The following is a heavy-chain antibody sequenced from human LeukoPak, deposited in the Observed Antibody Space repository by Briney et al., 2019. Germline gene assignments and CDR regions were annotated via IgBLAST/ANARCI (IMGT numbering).Heavy chain of an antibody. CDR3: EGGGYCSSTSCSSLPYYYYYGMDV. Sequence: SETLSLTCTVSGGSISSSSYYWGWIRQPPGKGLEWIGSIYYSGSTYYNPFLKSRVTISVDTSKNQFSLKLSSVTAADTAVYYCEGGGYCSSTSCSSLPYYYYYGMDVWGQGTTVTVSS. V-gene: IGHV4-39*07. J-gene: IGHJ6*02. CDR2: IYYSGST. D-gene: IGHD2-2*01. CDR1: GGSISSSSYY.